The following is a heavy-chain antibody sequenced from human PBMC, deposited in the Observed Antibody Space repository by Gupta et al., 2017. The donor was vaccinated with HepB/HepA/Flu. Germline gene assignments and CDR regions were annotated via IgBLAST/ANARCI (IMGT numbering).Heavy chain of an antibody. V-gene: IGHV4-31*03. J-gene: IGHJ5*02. D-gene: IGHD3-9*01. CDR1: GASISSGGIY. CDR3: ARDDQAYNSDWYGLGRFDP. Sequence: QVRLQESGPGLVRPSQTLSLTCTVSGASISSGGIYWTWIRQQPGKGLEWIGYIYYSGSTDYNPSLKSRATISIDTSRNQFSLKLTSVTAADTAIYYCARDDQAYNSDWYGLGRFDPWGQGTLVPVSS. CDR2: IYYSGST.